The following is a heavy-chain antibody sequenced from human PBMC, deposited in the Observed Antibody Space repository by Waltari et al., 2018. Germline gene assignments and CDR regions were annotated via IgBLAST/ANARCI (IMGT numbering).Heavy chain of an antibody. J-gene: IGHJ4*02. D-gene: IGHD6-19*01. CDR1: GCPFSSYW. V-gene: IGHV3-7*01. Sequence: EVQLVESGGGLVQPGGSLRLSCAASGCPFSSYWMSWVRQAPGKGLEWVANMKQDGRQKGYVDSVKGRFTISRDNSKNSVYLQMNNLRVEDTAIYYCARDEVGGYFALWGQGTLVTVSS. CDR3: ARDEVGGYFAL. CDR2: MKQDGRQK.